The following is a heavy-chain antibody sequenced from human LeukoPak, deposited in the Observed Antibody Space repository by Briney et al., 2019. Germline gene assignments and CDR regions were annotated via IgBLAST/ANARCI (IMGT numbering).Heavy chain of an antibody. V-gene: IGHV3-30*18. D-gene: IGHD6-19*01. CDR1: GFTLSSYG. CDR2: ISYHGSNK. CDR3: AKGHSSGWYYFDY. J-gene: IGHJ4*02. Sequence: GGSLRLSCAASGFTLSSYGMHWVLQAPGKGLEWVAVISYHGSNKYYADSVKGRFTISRDNSKNTLYLQMNSLRAEDTAMYYCAKGHSSGWYYFDYWGQGTLVTVSS.